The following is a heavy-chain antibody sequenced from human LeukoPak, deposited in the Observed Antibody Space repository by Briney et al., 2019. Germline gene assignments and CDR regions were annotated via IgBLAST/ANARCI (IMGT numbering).Heavy chain of an antibody. CDR3: ARVMDSGPDFDY. D-gene: IGHD2-8*01. J-gene: IGHJ4*02. CDR1: GGSFSVYY. Sequence: SETLSLTCAVYGGSFSVYYWGWIRQPPGKGLEWIGEINHSGSTNYNPSLKSRVTISVDTSKNQFSLKLSSVTAADTAVYYCARVMDSGPDFDYWGQGTLVTVSS. V-gene: IGHV4-34*01. CDR2: INHSGST.